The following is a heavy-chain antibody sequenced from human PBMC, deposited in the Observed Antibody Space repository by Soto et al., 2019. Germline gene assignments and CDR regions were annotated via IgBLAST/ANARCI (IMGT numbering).Heavy chain of an antibody. Sequence: ASVKVSCKPSGYTLNTYYLHWVRQAPGQGLEWMGIIHPSGGGSTYAQKFLGRVTMTRDTSTSTVFMELSSLRSADTAVYYCARGGHIAVVTDSFDYWGQGTLVHRLL. D-gene: IGHD2-21*02. V-gene: IGHV1-46*02. J-gene: IGHJ4*02. CDR3: ARGGHIAVVTDSFDY. CDR2: IHPSGGGS. CDR1: GYTLNTYY.